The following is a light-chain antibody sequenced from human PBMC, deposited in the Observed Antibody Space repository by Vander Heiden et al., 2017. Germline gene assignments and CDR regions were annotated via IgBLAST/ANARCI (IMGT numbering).Light chain of an antibody. V-gene: IGKV1-27*01. Sequence: DIQLTQSPSSLSASVGERVTITCRASQGISSYLAWYQQKPGKVPKLLIYPASTLQCGVPSRFTGSGSGTDFALTISSLQPEDVATYYCQKYNSDPKTFGQGTRVEIK. CDR3: QKYNSDPKT. CDR1: QGISSY. J-gene: IGKJ1*01. CDR2: PAS.